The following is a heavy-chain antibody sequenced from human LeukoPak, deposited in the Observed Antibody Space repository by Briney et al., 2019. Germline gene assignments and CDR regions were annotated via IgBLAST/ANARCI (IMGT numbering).Heavy chain of an antibody. CDR3: AREGPSSTFDY. V-gene: IGHV4-30-4*02. CDR2: IYYSGST. CDR1: GGSVSSGDYY. D-gene: IGHD2-2*01. J-gene: IGHJ4*02. Sequence: SETLSLTCTVSGGSVSSGDYYWSWIRQPPGKGLEWIGYIYYSGSTYYNPSLKSRVTISVDTSKNQFSLKLSSVTAADTAVYYCAREGPSSTFDYWGQGTLVTVSS.